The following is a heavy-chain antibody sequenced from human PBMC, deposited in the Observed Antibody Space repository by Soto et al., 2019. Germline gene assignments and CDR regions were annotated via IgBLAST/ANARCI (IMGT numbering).Heavy chain of an antibody. J-gene: IGHJ4*02. V-gene: IGHV4-39*01. CDR1: GGSISSSSYY. CDR2: IYYSGTT. CDR3: ARLRGYCSGGSCYHFDC. Sequence: PSETLSLTCPVSGGSISSSSYYWGWIRQTPGKGLEWIGSIYYSGTTNYNPSLKSRVSISVDTSKNQFSLRLSSVTAVDTAIYYCARLRGYCSGGSCYHFDCWGQGTLVTVSS. D-gene: IGHD2-15*01.